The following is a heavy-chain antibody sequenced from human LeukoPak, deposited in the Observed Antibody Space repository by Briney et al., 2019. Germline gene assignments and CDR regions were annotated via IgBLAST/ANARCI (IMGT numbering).Heavy chain of an antibody. V-gene: IGHV5-51*01. CDR1: GYSFTSYW. CDR3: ARTYYDSSGSKYYFDY. D-gene: IGHD3-22*01. CDR2: IYPGDSDT. Sequence: GESLQISCKGSGYSFTSYWIGWVRQMPGKGLEWMGIIYPGDSDTRYSPSFQGQVTISADKSISTAYLQWSSLKASDTAMYYCARTYYDSSGSKYYFDYWGQGTLVTVSS. J-gene: IGHJ4*02.